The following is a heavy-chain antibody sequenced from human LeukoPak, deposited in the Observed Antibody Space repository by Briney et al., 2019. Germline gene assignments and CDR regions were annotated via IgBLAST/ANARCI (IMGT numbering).Heavy chain of an antibody. CDR2: IYYSGIT. V-gene: IGHV4-39*01. CDR3: ARHLGSSSSWYSSWFDP. D-gene: IGHD6-13*01. J-gene: IGHJ5*02. Sequence: SETLSLTCTVSGGAISSSSYYWDWIRQPPGQGLEWIVSIYYSGITYYNASLKSRVTMSIDTAKNHFSLKLSSVTAADTAVYFCARHLGSSSSWYSSWFDPWGQGTLVTVSS. CDR1: GGAISSSSYY.